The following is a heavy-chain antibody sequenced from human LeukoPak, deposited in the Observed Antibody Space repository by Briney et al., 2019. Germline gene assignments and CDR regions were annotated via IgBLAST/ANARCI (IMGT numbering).Heavy chain of an antibody. Sequence: SETLSLTCTVSGGSISSGGYSWSWIRQHPGKGLEWIGYIYYSGSTYYNPSLKSRVTISVDTSKNQFSLKLSSVTAADTAVYYCARTSRRDGYFTGDYWGQGTLVTVSS. J-gene: IGHJ4*02. V-gene: IGHV4-31*03. CDR1: GGSISSGGYS. CDR2: IYYSGST. CDR3: ARTSRRDGYFTGDY. D-gene: IGHD5-24*01.